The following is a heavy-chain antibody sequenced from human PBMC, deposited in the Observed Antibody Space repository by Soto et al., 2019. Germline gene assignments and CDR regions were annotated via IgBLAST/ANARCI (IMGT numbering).Heavy chain of an antibody. CDR3: ARHPERIAEIGWFDP. CDR2: ISSSSSTI. Sequence: HPGGSLRLSCAASGFTFSSYSINWVRQAPGKGLEWVSYISSSSSTIYYADSVKGRFTISRDNAKNSLYLQMNSLRAEDTAVYYCARHPERIAEIGWFDPWGQGTLVTVSS. J-gene: IGHJ5*02. CDR1: GFTFSSYS. V-gene: IGHV3-48*01. D-gene: IGHD6-13*01.